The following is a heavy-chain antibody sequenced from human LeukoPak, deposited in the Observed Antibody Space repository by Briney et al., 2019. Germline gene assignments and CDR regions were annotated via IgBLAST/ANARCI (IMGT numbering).Heavy chain of an antibody. D-gene: IGHD6-13*01. J-gene: IGHJ6*02. CDR1: GYTFTSYG. V-gene: IGHV1-18*01. CDR2: ISAYNGNT. Sequence: ASVKVSCKASGYTFTSYGISWVRQAPGQGLEWMGWISAYNGNTNYAQKLQGRVTMTRNTSMSTAYMELSSLRSEDTAVYYCARAHSSSWYSYYYYYGMDVWGQGTTVTVSS. CDR3: ARAHSSSWYSYYYYYGMDV.